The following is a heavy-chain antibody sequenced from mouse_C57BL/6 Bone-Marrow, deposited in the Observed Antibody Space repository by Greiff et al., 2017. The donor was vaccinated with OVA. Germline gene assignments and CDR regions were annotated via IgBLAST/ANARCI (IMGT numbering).Heavy chain of an antibody. D-gene: IGHD1-1*01. CDR2: IHPSDSAT. V-gene: IGHV1-74*01. CDR1: GYTFTSYW. CDR3: AISSSYDLYFDV. Sequence: QVQLQQPGAELVKPGASVKVSCKASGYTFTSYWMHWVKQRPGQGLEWIGRIHPSDSATNYNQKFKGKATLTVDKYSSTAYMQLSSLTSEDSAVYYFAISSSYDLYFDVWGTGTTVTVSS. J-gene: IGHJ1*03.